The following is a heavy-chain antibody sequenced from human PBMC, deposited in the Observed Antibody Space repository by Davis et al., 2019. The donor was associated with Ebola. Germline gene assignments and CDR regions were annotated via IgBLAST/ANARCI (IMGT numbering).Heavy chain of an antibody. D-gene: IGHD3-10*01. V-gene: IGHV1-2*02. J-gene: IGHJ6*02. Sequence: ASVKVSCKASGYTFSGCYMHWVRQAPGQGLAWMGWINPNRGGTNYAKKLQGRVTMTTYTSTRTDYMELRSLRSDDTAVYYCARNTVGLLWFRALRRYYYYYYGMDVWGQGTTVTVSS. CDR1: GYTFSGCY. CDR3: ARNTVGLLWFRALRRYYYYYYGMDV. CDR2: INPNRGGT.